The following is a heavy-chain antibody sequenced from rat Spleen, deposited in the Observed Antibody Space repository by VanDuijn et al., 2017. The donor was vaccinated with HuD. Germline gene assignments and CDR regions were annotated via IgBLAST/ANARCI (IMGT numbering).Heavy chain of an antibody. CDR1: GFTFSDYG. CDR3: VRHGYTRYYFDY. CDR2: ISYGDSSGHSST. D-gene: IGHD1-9*01. V-gene: IGHV5-29*01. Sequence: EVQLVESGGGLVQPGRSLKLSCAASGFTFSDYGMAWVRQAPTKGLEWVATISYGDSSGHSSTYYRDSVKGRFTISRNNAKSTLYLQMDSLRSEDTASYYCVRHGYTRYYFDYWGQGVMVTVSS. J-gene: IGHJ2*01.